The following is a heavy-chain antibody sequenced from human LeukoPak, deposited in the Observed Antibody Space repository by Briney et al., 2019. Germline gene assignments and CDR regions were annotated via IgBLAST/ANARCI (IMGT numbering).Heavy chain of an antibody. Sequence: PSETLSLTCTVSGGSVSSGSYYWSWIRQPPGKGLEWIGYIYYSGSTNYNPSLKSRVTISVDTSKNQFSLKLSSVTAADTAVYYCARLWRVVGAIGYWGQGTLVTVSS. CDR3: ARLWRVVGAIGY. D-gene: IGHD2-15*01. CDR2: IYYSGST. CDR1: GGSVSSGSYY. J-gene: IGHJ4*02. V-gene: IGHV4-61*01.